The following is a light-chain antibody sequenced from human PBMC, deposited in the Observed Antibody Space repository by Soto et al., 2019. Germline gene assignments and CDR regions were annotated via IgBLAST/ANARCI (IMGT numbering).Light chain of an antibody. CDR3: QQYGTSPSWT. V-gene: IGKV3-20*01. Sequence: EVVLTQSPGTLSVSPGERVTLSCRASQTVKSNDLAWYQQKPGQPPRLLSYGASRRATGIPDRFSGSGSGTDFTLTITILGPEDFAVYYCQQYGTSPSWTFGQGTKVDIK. CDR2: GAS. CDR1: QTVKSND. J-gene: IGKJ1*01.